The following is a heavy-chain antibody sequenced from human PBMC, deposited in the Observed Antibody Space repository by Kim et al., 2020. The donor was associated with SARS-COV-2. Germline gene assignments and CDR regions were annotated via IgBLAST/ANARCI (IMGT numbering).Heavy chain of an antibody. CDR3: TTVWA. V-gene: IGHV3-15*01. J-gene: IGHJ5*02. CDR1: GFTFSNAW. CDR2: ILSKSDGGTT. Sequence: GGSLRLSCAASGFTFSNAWMSWVRQAPGKGLEWVGRILSKSDGGTTDYAAPVKGRFTISRDDSKNTLYLQMDSLKTEDTAVYYCTTVWAWGQGTLVTVSS. D-gene: IGHD7-27*01.